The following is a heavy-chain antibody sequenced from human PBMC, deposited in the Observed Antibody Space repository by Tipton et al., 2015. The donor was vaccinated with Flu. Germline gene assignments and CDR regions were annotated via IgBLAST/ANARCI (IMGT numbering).Heavy chain of an antibody. CDR3: ASSVGYDPPDY. V-gene: IGHV4-59*01. J-gene: IGHJ4*02. D-gene: IGHD5-12*01. CDR2: IYYSGST. CDR1: GGSISSYY. Sequence: LRLSCTVSGGSISSYYWSWIRQPPGKGLEWIGYIYYSGSTNYNPSLKSRVTISVDTSKNQFSLKLSSVTAADTAVYYCASSVGYDPPDYWGQGTLVTVSS.